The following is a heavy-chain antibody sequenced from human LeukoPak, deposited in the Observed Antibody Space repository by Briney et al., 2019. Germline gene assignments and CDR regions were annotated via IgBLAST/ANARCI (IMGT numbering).Heavy chain of an antibody. D-gene: IGHD1-26*01. CDR1: GLTFSSYA. V-gene: IGHV3-23*01. CDR2: ISGSAGST. J-gene: IGHJ3*02. Sequence: PGGSLRLSCAASGLTFSSYAMSWVRQAPGKGLEWVSGISGSAGSTYYADSVKGRFTISRDNSKNTLYLQMNSLGAEDTAVYYCARGIVGALDAFDIWGQGTMVTVSS. CDR3: ARGIVGALDAFDI.